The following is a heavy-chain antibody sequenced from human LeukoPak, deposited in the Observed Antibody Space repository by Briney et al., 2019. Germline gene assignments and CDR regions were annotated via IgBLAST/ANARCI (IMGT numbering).Heavy chain of an antibody. CDR1: GFTFSSYE. Sequence: GGSLRLSCAASGFTFSSYEMNWVRQAPGKGLEWVSYISSSGSTIYYADSVKGRFTISRDNAKNSLYLQMNSLRAEDTAVYYCARAGAAAGINYYYYMDVWGKGTTVTISS. CDR3: ARAGAAAGINYYYYMDV. D-gene: IGHD6-13*01. J-gene: IGHJ6*03. V-gene: IGHV3-48*03. CDR2: ISSSGSTI.